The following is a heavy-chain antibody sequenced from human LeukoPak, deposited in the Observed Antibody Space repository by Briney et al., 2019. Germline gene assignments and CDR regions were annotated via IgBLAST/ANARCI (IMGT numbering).Heavy chain of an antibody. J-gene: IGHJ4*02. CDR3: ARYYYDSSGYHDFDY. CDR2: IYHSGST. Sequence: SETLSLTCAVSGGSISSSNWWSWVRQPPGKGLEWIGEIYHSGSTNYNPSLKSRVTISVDKSKNQFSLKLSSVTAAGTAVYYCARYYYDSSGYHDFDYWGQGTLVTVSS. D-gene: IGHD3-22*01. CDR1: GGSISSSNW. V-gene: IGHV4-4*02.